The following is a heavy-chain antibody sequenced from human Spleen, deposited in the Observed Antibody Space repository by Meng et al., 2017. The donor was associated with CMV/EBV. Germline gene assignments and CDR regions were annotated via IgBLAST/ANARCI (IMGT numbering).Heavy chain of an antibody. CDR1: GFTFDDYG. V-gene: IGHV3-20*04. D-gene: IGHD1-26*01. CDR2: INWNGGST. J-gene: IGHJ4*02. CDR3: ARVLTGATTPFDY. Sequence: GGSLRLSCAASGFTFDDYGMSWVRQAPGKGLEWVSGINWNGGSTGYADSVKGRFTISRDNAKNSLYLQMNSLRAEDMALYYCARVLTGATTPFDYWGRGTLVTVSS.